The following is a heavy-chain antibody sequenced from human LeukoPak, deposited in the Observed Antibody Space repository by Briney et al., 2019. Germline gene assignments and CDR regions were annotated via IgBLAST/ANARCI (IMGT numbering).Heavy chain of an antibody. V-gene: IGHV5-51*01. Sequence: GESLKISCKGSGYSFTSYWIGWVRQMPGKGLEWMGIIYPGDSDTRYSPSFQGQVTISADKSISTAYLQRSSLKASDTAMYYCACPVPGTAESGAFDIWGQGTMVTVSS. CDR2: IYPGDSDT. CDR3: ACPVPGTAESGAFDI. J-gene: IGHJ3*02. D-gene: IGHD6-13*01. CDR1: GYSFTSYW.